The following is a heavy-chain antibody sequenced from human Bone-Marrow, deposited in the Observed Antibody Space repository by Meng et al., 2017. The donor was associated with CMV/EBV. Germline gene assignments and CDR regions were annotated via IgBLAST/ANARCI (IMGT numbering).Heavy chain of an antibody. CDR1: GFSFRSYA. Sequence: GESLKISCAASGFSFRSYAMHWVRQSPGKGLEWVAVISYDGSNKYYADSVKGRFTISRDNSKNTLYLQMNSLRAEDTAVYYCARDEYCSSTSCYRGGMDVWGQGTTVTVSS. CDR3: ARDEYCSSTSCYRGGMDV. J-gene: IGHJ6*02. D-gene: IGHD2-2*02. V-gene: IGHV3-30-3*01. CDR2: ISYDGSNK.